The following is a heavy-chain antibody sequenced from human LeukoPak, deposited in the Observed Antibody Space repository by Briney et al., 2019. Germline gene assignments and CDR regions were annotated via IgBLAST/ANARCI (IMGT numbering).Heavy chain of an antibody. CDR2: ITNSGNSK. CDR3: ARDGSGSYYNAFYFDY. Sequence: GGSLRLSCAASEFTFSSYSMNWVRQAPGKGLEWVSYITNSGNSKSYADSVKGRFTISRDNSKNTLYLQMNSLRAEDTAVYYCARDGSGSYYNAFYFDYWGQGTLVTVSS. V-gene: IGHV3-48*01. J-gene: IGHJ4*02. CDR1: EFTFSSYS. D-gene: IGHD3-10*01.